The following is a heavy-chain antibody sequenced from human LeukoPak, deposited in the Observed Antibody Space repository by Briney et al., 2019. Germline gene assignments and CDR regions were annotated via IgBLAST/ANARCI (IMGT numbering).Heavy chain of an antibody. V-gene: IGHV3-21*01. CDR3: AREIRGVNSAGAFDI. CDR2: ISSSSSSYI. CDR1: GFTFSSYS. Sequence: GGSLRLSCAASGFTFSSYSMNWVRQAPGKGLEWVSSISSSSSSYIYYADSVKGRFTISRDNAKNSLYLQMNGLRAEDTAVYYCAREIRGVNSAGAFDIWGQGTMVTVSS. J-gene: IGHJ3*02. D-gene: IGHD3-10*01.